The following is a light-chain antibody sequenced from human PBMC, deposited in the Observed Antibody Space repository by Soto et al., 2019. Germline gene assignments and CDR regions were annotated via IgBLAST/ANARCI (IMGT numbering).Light chain of an antibody. J-gene: IGKJ4*01. CDR2: GPS. Sequence: VVRESPATMTLKKRERATLSCRASQSVSSYLAWYHQIPAQAPSLLICGPSSRATGIPDRFSGSGSGTDFTLTISRLEPEDFAVYYCPQYGSSPLTSGVATMVDI. CDR3: PQYGSSPLT. V-gene: IGKV3-20*01. CDR1: QSVSSY.